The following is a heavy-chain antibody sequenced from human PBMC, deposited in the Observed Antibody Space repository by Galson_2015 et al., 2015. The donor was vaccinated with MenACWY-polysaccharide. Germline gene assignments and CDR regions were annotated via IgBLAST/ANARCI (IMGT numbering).Heavy chain of an antibody. Sequence: ETLSLTCTVSGGSISSRSYYWGWIRQPPGKGLEWIGSIYYSGSTYYNPSLKSRVTISVDTSKTQFSLRLPSVTAADTAVYYCARRARSGGEWYFDLWGRGTLVTVSS. J-gene: IGHJ2*01. V-gene: IGHV4-39*07. CDR3: ARRARSGGEWYFDL. CDR1: GGSISSRSYY. CDR2: IYYSGST. D-gene: IGHD2-15*01.